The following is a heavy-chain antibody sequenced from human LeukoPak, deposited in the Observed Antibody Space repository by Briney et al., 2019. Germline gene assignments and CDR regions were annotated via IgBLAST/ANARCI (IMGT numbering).Heavy chain of an antibody. CDR1: GFTFRSYW. D-gene: IGHD3-9*01. J-gene: IGHJ4*02. CDR3: ARNPTLITPFGGVSGIFFDY. Sequence: GGSLRLSCGASGFTFRSYWMSWVRQVPGKGLEWVAEIKQDGSEKYYVDSLKGRFTISRDNVKSSLYLDMNNLTREDTAVYYCARNPTLITPFGGVSGIFFDYWGQGVLVSVSS. V-gene: IGHV3-7*02. CDR2: IKQDGSEK.